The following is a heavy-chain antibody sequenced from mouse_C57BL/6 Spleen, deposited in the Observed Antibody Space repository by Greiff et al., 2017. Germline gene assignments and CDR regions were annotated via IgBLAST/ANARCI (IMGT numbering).Heavy chain of an antibody. D-gene: IGHD1-1*01. CDR1: GYTFTDYN. Sequence: EVQGVESGPELVKPGASVKMSCKASGYTFTDYNMHWVKQSHGKSLEWIGYINPNNGGTSYNQKFKGKATLTVNKSSSTAYMELRSLTSEDSAVYYCARDTTVFDYWGQGTTLTVSS. CDR2: INPNNGGT. J-gene: IGHJ2*01. CDR3: ARDTTVFDY. V-gene: IGHV1-22*01.